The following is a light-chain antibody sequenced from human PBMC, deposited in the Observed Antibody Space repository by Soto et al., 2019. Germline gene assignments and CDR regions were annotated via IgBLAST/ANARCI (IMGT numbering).Light chain of an antibody. Sequence: EMVMTQSPATLSVSPGEGATLSCRASQSVSSNLAWYQQKPGQAPRLLIYGASTRATGIPARFSGSGSGTELTLTISSLQSEDFAVYYCHQYNNWPRTFGQGTKVEIK. J-gene: IGKJ1*01. V-gene: IGKV3-15*01. CDR2: GAS. CDR3: HQYNNWPRT. CDR1: QSVSSN.